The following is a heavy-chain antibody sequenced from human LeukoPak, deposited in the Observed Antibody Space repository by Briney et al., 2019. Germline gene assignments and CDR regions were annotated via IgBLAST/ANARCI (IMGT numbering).Heavy chain of an antibody. J-gene: IGHJ4*02. D-gene: IGHD2/OR15-2a*01. CDR1: GTYW. Sequence: GGSLRLSCAASGTYWMHWVRQVPGKGLVWVSHINSDGSWTSYADSVKGRFTISKDNAKNTVYLQMNSLRAEDTAVYYCVSFYETYWGRGTLVTVSS. CDR2: INSDGSWT. V-gene: IGHV3-74*01. CDR3: VSFYETY.